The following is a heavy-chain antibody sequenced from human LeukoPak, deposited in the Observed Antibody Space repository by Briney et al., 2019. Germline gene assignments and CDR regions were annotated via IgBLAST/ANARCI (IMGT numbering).Heavy chain of an antibody. D-gene: IGHD3-9*01. J-gene: IGHJ4*02. V-gene: IGHV1-2*02. Sequence: ASVKVSCKASGYTFTGYYMHWVRQAPGQGLEWMGWINPNSGGTNYAQKFQGRVTMTRDTSISTAYMELSRLRSDDTAVYYCARGGPLGDYDILTGSHFDYWGQGTPVTVSS. CDR2: INPNSGGT. CDR3: ARGGPLGDYDILTGSHFDY. CDR1: GYTFTGYY.